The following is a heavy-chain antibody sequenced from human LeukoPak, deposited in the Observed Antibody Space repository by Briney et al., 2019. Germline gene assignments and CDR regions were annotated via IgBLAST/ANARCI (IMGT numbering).Heavy chain of an antibody. V-gene: IGHV4-59*08. CDR1: GGSISNYD. CDR2: IYYSGST. J-gene: IGHJ1*01. CDR3: ARHGGYTSPYLH. D-gene: IGHD6-13*01. Sequence: PSETLSLTCTVSGGSISNYDLSWIRPPPGQGLECIGYIYYSGSTNYNPSLKSRVTISVDTSKNQFSLKLSSVTAADTAVYYCARHGGYTSPYLHWGQGTLVTVSS.